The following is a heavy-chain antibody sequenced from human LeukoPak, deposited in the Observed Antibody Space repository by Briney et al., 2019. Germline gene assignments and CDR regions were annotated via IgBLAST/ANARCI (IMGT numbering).Heavy chain of an antibody. CDR2: IYSDGST. CDR3: ARATQYSGNFRGPEYFQY. Sequence: GGSLRLSCAASGLTVSNNYMSWVRQAPGKGLEWVSVIYSDGSTYYANSVKGRFTISRDNSKNTLDLQMNSLGAEDTAVYYCARATQYSGNFRGPEYFQYWGQGTLVTVSS. J-gene: IGHJ1*01. V-gene: IGHV3-53*01. D-gene: IGHD1-26*01. CDR1: GLTVSNNY.